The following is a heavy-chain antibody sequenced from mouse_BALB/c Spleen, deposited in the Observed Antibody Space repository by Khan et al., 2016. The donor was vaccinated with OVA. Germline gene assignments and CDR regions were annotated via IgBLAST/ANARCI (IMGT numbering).Heavy chain of an antibody. Sequence: VQLKESGPELVQPGASVTISCPASGYSFTGYFMTWVLQRHGKRLEWLGRINPHIGETFYNQKFKGKATLTVDESSSTAHMELRSLASEDSAVYYCARIYRSDFDYWGQGTTLTVSS. CDR2: INPHIGET. V-gene: IGHV1-20*02. J-gene: IGHJ2*01. CDR3: ARIYRSDFDY. D-gene: IGHD1-1*01. CDR1: GYSFTGYF.